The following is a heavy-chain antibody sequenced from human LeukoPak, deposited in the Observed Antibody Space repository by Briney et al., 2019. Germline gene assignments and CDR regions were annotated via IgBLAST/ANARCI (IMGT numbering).Heavy chain of an antibody. CDR1: GGTFSSYA. Sequence: SVKVSCKASGGTFSSYAISWVRQAPGQGVEWMGGIIPIFGTANYAQKFQGRVTITADESTSTAYMELSSLRSEDTAVYYCARDYMVRGVIYLDYWGQGTLVTVSS. CDR2: IIPIFGTA. CDR3: ARDYMVRGVIYLDY. V-gene: IGHV1-69*01. D-gene: IGHD3-10*01. J-gene: IGHJ4*02.